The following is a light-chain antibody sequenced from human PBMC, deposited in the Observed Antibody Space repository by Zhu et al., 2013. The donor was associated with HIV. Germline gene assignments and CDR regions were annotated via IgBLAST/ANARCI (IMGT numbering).Light chain of an antibody. CDR3: QQYNNYVL. Sequence: DIQVTQFPSTLSASVGDTVTITCRASQSISNWMAWYQQKPGKAPKLLMYEATTLETGAPSRFSGSQSGPEFTLTISSLQPDDVATYYCQQYNNYVLFGQGTKVEIK. CDR2: EAT. CDR1: QSISNW. V-gene: IGKV1-5*01. J-gene: IGKJ2*01.